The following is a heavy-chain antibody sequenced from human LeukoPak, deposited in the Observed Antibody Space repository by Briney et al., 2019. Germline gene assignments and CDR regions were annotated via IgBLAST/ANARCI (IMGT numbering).Heavy chain of an antibody. V-gene: IGHV4-59*01. CDR3: ARDGGSSPLPIDY. Sequence: SETLSLTCSVSGGSISNYYWSWIRQSPGKGLEWIGYIYYRGTTNYNPSLKSRVSISLDTSKSQFSLKLSSVTAADTAVYYCARDGGSSPLPIDYWGQGTLVTVSS. CDR1: GGSISNYY. J-gene: IGHJ4*02. D-gene: IGHD6-13*01. CDR2: IYYRGTT.